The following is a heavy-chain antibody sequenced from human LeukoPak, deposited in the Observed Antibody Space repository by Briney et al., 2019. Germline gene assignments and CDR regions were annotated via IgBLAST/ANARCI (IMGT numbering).Heavy chain of an antibody. Sequence: KSSQTLSLTCAVSGGSISSGGYYWSWIRQHPGKGLEWIGYIYYSGSTYYNPSLKSRVTISVDTSKNQFSLKLSSVTAADTAVYYCARSGYDSGHFDYWGQGTLVTVSS. J-gene: IGHJ4*02. CDR1: GGSISSGGYY. CDR3: ARSGYDSGHFDY. V-gene: IGHV4-31*11. D-gene: IGHD5-12*01. CDR2: IYYSGST.